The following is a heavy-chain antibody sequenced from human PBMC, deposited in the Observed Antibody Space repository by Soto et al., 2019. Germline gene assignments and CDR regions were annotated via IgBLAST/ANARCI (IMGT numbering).Heavy chain of an antibody. Sequence: QVQLQESGPGLVKPSQTLSLTCNVSGGSISSGGYYWSWIRQHPGKGLEWIGYIYHSGSTYYNPSLKSRVTISVDTSKNQFSPKLSSVTAADTAVYYCAREAAGLGNWFDPWGQGTLVTVSS. CDR2: IYHSGST. CDR3: AREAAGLGNWFDP. V-gene: IGHV4-31*03. D-gene: IGHD6-13*01. CDR1: GGSISSGGYY. J-gene: IGHJ5*02.